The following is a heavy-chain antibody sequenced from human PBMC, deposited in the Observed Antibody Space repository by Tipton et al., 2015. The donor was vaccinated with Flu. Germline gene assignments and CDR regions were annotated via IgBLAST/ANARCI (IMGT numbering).Heavy chain of an antibody. D-gene: IGHD3-10*01. CDR2: ISSSSSNI. Sequence: GSLRLSCAASGFTVSSNYMSWVRQAPGKGLEWVSSISSSSSNIYYADSVKGRFTVSRDNAKNSLYLQMNSLRAEDTAVYYCARALWFGSDWYFDLWGRGTLVTVSS. J-gene: IGHJ2*01. CDR3: ARALWFGSDWYFDL. V-gene: IGHV3-21*01. CDR1: GFTVSSNY.